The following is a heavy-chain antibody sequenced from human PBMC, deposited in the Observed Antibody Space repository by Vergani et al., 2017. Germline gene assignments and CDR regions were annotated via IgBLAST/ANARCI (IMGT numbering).Heavy chain of an antibody. CDR2: IYYSGST. Sequence: QVQLQESGPGLVKPSETLSLTCTVSGGSISNYYWSWIRQPPGKGLEWIGYIYYSGSTNYNPSLRSRVTISVDTSKNQFSLKLSSVTAADTAVYYCARAKGRNYYGSGSYHYWYFDLWGRGTLVTVSS. CDR1: GGSISNYY. D-gene: IGHD3-10*01. CDR3: ARAKGRNYYGSGSYHYWYFDL. J-gene: IGHJ2*01. V-gene: IGHV4-59*01.